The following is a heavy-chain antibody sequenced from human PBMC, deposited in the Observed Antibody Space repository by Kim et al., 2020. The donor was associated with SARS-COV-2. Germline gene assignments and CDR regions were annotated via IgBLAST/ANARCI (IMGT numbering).Heavy chain of an antibody. Sequence: GGSLRLSCAASGFTFSNHGMTWVRQAPGTGPEWVSCIRGVGRTTNYADSVRGRFTVSRDNARNTLYLQMNSLRVEDTAVYYCVSSPGPWGQGTLVTVSS. J-gene: IGHJ5*02. D-gene: IGHD2-2*01. CDR1: GFTFSNHG. CDR2: IRGVGRTT. V-gene: IGHV3-74*01. CDR3: VSSPGP.